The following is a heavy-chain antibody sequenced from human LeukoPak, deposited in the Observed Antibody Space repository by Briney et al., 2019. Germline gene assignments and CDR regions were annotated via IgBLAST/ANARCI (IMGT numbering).Heavy chain of an antibody. V-gene: IGHV4-38-2*02. J-gene: IGHJ4*02. D-gene: IGHD5-18*01. CDR3: ARIFIRNGYSSYFDF. CDR2: VYQSGTT. CDR1: GFSINSGHY. Sequence: KPSETLSLTCTVSGFSINSGHYWGWVRQPPGAGLDWTGSVYQSGTTYYNPSLKSRVTTSVDMSKNQFSLRLRPVTAADTAVYYCARIFIRNGYSSYFDFWGQGTLVTVSS.